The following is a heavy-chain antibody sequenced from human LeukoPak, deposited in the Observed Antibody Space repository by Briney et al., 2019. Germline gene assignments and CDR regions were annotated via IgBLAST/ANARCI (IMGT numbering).Heavy chain of an antibody. Sequence: GGSLRPSLGAPGVTGSSNHLGLVRQAPGKGVGWVSVIYSGGSTYYADSVKGRFTISRDNAKNSLYLQMNSLRAEDTALYYCAKDGELQGYYFDYWGQGTLVTVSS. D-gene: IGHD1-7*01. CDR3: AKDGELQGYYFDY. V-gene: IGHV3-53*05. J-gene: IGHJ4*02. CDR2: IYSGGST. CDR1: GVTGSSNH.